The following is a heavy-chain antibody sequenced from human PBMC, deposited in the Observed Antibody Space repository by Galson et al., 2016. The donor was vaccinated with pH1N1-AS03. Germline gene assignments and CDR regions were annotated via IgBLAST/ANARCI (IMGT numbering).Heavy chain of an antibody. CDR1: GFTFSDYY. CDR3: ARAGTHSDYNGATGY. Sequence: SLRLSCAASGFTFSDYYMSWIRQAPGKGLQWLSYISSSGLTIHYANSVKGRFTISRDNAKNSLFLQVNSLRADDSAVCDCARAGTHSDYNGATGYWGQGTVVTVSS. J-gene: IGHJ4*02. CDR2: ISSSGLTI. V-gene: IGHV3-11*01. D-gene: IGHD4-11*01.